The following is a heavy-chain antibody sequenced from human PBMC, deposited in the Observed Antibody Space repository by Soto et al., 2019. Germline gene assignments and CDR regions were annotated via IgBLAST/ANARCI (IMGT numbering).Heavy chain of an antibody. CDR2: IYYSGST. D-gene: IGHD3-9*01. V-gene: IGHV4-31*03. Sequence: SETLSLTCTVSGGSISSGGYYWRWIRQHPGKGLEWIGYIYYSGSTYYNPSLKSRVTISVDTSKNQFSLKLSSVTAADTAVYYCARAFYYDILTGAEKGYYYMDVWGKGTTVTVSS. CDR1: GGSISSGGYY. CDR3: ARAFYYDILTGAEKGYYYMDV. J-gene: IGHJ6*03.